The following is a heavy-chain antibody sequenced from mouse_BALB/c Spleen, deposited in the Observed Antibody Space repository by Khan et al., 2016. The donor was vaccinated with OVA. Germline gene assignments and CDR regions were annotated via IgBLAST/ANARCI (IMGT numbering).Heavy chain of an antibody. CDR1: GFSLTSYG. D-gene: IGHD2-1*01. Sequence: VELVESGPGLVAPSQSLSITCTVSGFSLTSYGVHWVRQPPEKGLEWLGVIWTGGSTNYNSALMSRLSISKDNSKSQVFLKMNSLQTDDTAMYYCARYYGNYGWYFDVWGAGTTVTVSS. J-gene: IGHJ1*01. CDR2: IWTGGST. V-gene: IGHV2-9*02. CDR3: ARYYGNYGWYFDV.